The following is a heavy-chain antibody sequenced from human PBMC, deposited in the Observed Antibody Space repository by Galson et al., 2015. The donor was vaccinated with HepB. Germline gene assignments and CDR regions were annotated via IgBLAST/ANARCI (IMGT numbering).Heavy chain of an antibody. V-gene: IGHV3-11*06. CDR2: ISTSSSHT. D-gene: IGHD1-26*01. CDR1: GFTFSDYY. J-gene: IGHJ4*02. CDR3: ARVWRSGSPIDY. Sequence: SLRLSCAASGFTFSDYYMSWIRQAPGQGLEWVSYISTSSSHTNYADSVKGRFTISRDNAKNSLYLQMNSLRAEDTAVYYCARVWRSGSPIDYWGQGTLVTVSS.